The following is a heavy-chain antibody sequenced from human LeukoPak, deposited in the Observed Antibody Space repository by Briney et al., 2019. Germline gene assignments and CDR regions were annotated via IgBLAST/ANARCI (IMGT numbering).Heavy chain of an antibody. Sequence: SETLSLTCTVSGGSISSSSYYWGWIRQPPGKGLEWLGSIYYSGSTYYNPSLKSRVTISVYTSKNQFSLKLSSVTAADTAVYSCASPHYDFWSVSSLGGMAVWGQGTTVTVSS. CDR3: ASPHYDFWSVSSLGGMAV. D-gene: IGHD3-3*01. V-gene: IGHV4-39*01. CDR2: IYYSGST. CDR1: GGSISSSSYY. J-gene: IGHJ6*02.